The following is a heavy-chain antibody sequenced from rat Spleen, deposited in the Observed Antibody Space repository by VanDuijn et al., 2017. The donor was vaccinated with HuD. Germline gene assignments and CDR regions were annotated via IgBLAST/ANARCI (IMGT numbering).Heavy chain of an antibody. CDR1: GFTFSSFA. D-gene: IGHD1-3*01. V-gene: IGHV5-46*01. CDR2: ITNFAGRT. J-gene: IGHJ2*01. CDR3: TRGGFYRY. Sequence: EVQLVESGGGLVQPGRSMKLSCAASGFTFSSFAMAWVRQAPTKGLEWVASITNFAGRTHYPDSVKGRFTISRDIAKSTLFLQMNSLKSEDTATYYCTRGGFYRYWGQGVMVTVSS.